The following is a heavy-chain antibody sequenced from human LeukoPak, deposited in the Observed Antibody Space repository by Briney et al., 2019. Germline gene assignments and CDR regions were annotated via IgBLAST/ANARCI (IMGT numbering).Heavy chain of an antibody. CDR2: INHSGST. J-gene: IGHJ4*02. CDR1: GGSISSGGYY. Sequence: PSQTLSLTCTVSGGSISSGGYYWSWIRQHPGKGLEWIGEINHSGSTNYNPSLKSRVTISVDTSKNQFSLKLSSVTAADTAVYYSARRGTTVTFFDYWGQGTLVTVSS. V-gene: IGHV4-31*03. D-gene: IGHD4-17*01. CDR3: ARRGTTVTFFDY.